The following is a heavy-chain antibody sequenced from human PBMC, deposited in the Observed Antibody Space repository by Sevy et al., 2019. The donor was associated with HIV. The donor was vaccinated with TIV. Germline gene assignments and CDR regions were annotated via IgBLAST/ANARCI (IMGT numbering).Heavy chain of an antibody. CDR3: FGGTN. J-gene: IGHJ4*02. Sequence: GGSLRLSCTDSGLTFSNYWMHWVRQAPGKGLEWVASIKKDGGQQDYVDSVKGRFIISRDNAKSSVYLQMNSLRDEDAAVYYCFGGTNWGQGTLVTVSS. CDR1: GLTFSNYW. V-gene: IGHV3-7*03. D-gene: IGHD3-16*01. CDR2: IKKDGGQQ.